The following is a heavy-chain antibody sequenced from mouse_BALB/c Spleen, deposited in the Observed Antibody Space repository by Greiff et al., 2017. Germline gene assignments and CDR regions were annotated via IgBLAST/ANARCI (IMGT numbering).Heavy chain of an antibody. CDR2: INPSNGGT. D-gene: IGHD2-1*01. CDR1: GYTFTSYY. CDR3: TRPGGNYGGFAY. Sequence: QVQLKESGAELVKPGASVKLSCKASGYTFTSYYMYWVKQRPGQGLEWIGEINPSNGGTNFNEKFKSKATLTVDKSSSTAYMQLSSLTSEDSAVYHCTRPGGNYGGFAYWGQGTLVTVSA. J-gene: IGHJ3*01. V-gene: IGHV1S81*02.